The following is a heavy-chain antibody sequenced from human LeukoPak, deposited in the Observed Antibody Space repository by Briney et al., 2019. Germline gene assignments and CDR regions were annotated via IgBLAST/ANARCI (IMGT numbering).Heavy chain of an antibody. J-gene: IGHJ4*02. CDR2: INQGGSVQ. Sequence: GGSLRLSCAASGFTFRSYWMSWVRQAPGKGLEWVANINQGGSVQYYMDSVKGRFTISRDDAKNPLSVQMSSLRDEDTAVYYCARVEYSGWNLEYWGQGTLVTVSS. V-gene: IGHV3-7*01. CDR3: ARVEYSGWNLEY. CDR1: GFTFRSYW. D-gene: IGHD5-12*01.